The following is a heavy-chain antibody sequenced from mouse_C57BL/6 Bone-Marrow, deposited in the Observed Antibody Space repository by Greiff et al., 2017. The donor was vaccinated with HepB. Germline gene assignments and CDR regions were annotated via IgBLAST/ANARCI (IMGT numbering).Heavy chain of an antibody. CDR1: GYTFTSYT. Sequence: QVQLQQSGAELARPGASVKMSCKASGYTFTSYTMHWVKQRPGQGLEWIGYINPSSGYTKYNQKFKDKATLTADKSSSTAYMQLSSLTSEDSAVYYCARSSITTVVGPSYWYFDVWGTGTTVTVSS. D-gene: IGHD1-1*01. V-gene: IGHV1-4*01. J-gene: IGHJ1*03. CDR3: ARSSITTVVGPSYWYFDV. CDR2: INPSSGYT.